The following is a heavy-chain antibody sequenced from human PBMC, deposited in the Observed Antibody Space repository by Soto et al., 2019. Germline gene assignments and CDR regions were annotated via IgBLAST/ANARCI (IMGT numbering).Heavy chain of an antibody. J-gene: IGHJ6*02. D-gene: IGHD3-9*01. Sequence: LSLTCTVSGGSISSSSYYWGWIRQPPGKGLEWIGSIYYSGSTYYNPSLKSRVTISVDTSKNQFSLKLSSVTAADTAVYYCASFGILTGYYKGSTGYYYYGMDVWGQGTTVTVSS. V-gene: IGHV4-39*01. CDR3: ASFGILTGYYKGSTGYYYYGMDV. CDR1: GGSISSSSYY. CDR2: IYYSGST.